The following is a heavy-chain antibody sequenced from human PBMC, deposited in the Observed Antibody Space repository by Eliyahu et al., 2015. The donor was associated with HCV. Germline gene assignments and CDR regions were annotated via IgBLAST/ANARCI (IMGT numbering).Heavy chain of an antibody. J-gene: IGHJ6*02. CDR2: ISSNGGST. D-gene: IGHD4-17*01. CDR3: ARSYQKAVTNPRPHAYYYGMDV. Sequence: EVQLVESGGGLVQPGGSLRLSCAASGFTFSSYAMHWVRQAPGKGLEYVSAISSNGGSTYYANSVKGRFTISRDNSKNTLYLQMGSLRAEDMAVYYCARSYQKAVTNPRPHAYYYGMDVWGQGTTVTVSS. V-gene: IGHV3-64*01. CDR1: GFTFSSYA.